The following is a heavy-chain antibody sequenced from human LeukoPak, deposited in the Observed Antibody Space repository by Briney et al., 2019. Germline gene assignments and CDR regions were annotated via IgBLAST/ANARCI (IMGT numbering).Heavy chain of an antibody. D-gene: IGHD2-15*01. J-gene: IGHJ5*02. CDR3: AKETHDCSGGSCYPRWFDP. Sequence: ARSLILSCAASGFTFSSYGMHWVRQDPGKGLEWVAVISYDGSNKYYADSVKGGFTISRDNSKNTLYLQMNSRRAEDTAVYYCAKETHDCSGGSCYPRWFDPWGQGTLVTVSS. V-gene: IGHV3-30*18. CDR2: ISYDGSNK. CDR1: GFTFSSYG.